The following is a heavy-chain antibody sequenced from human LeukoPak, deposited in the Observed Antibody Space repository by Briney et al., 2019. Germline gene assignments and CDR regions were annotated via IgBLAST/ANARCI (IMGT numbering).Heavy chain of an antibody. D-gene: IGHD5-18*01. CDR3: AKDATGVRSWMQKRVTYMGV. CDR1: GFTFCNYR. J-gene: IGHJ6*03. Sequence: GGSLRLSCAASGFTFCNYRLHCVPQAPGKGLGWVSRINSDGINTRYADSVKGRFTLSRENSKNTLYLHINSLRAENTALYYIAKDATGVRSWMQKRVTYMGVLGKGSTV. V-gene: IGHV3-74*01. CDR2: INSDGINT.